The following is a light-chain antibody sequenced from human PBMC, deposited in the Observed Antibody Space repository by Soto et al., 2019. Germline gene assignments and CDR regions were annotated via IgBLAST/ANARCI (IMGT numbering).Light chain of an antibody. CDR2: GAS. CDR3: QQDGSLVRT. Sequence: EIVLTQSPGTLSLSPGERATLSCRASQSLSSNYLAWYQQKPGQALRLLIYGASSRATGIPDRFSGSGSGTDFTLYISRLEPEDFAVYYCQQDGSLVRTFGQGTNLEIK. J-gene: IGKJ2*01. V-gene: IGKV3-20*01. CDR1: QSLSSNY.